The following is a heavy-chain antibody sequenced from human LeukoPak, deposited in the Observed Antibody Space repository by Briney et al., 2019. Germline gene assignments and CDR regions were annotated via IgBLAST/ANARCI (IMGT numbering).Heavy chain of an antibody. CDR3: ARGYDFWSGPNDY. D-gene: IGHD3-3*01. V-gene: IGHV4-34*01. CDR1: GGSFSGYY. J-gene: IGHJ4*02. Sequence: SETLSLTCAVYGGSFSGYYWSWIRQPPGKGLEWIGEINHSGSTNYNPSLKSRVTISVDTSKNQFSLKLRSVTAADTAVYYCARGYDFWSGPNDYWGQGTLVTVSS. CDR2: INHSGST.